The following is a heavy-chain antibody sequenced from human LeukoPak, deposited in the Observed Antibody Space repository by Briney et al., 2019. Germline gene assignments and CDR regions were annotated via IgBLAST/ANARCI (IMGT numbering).Heavy chain of an antibody. CDR2: ISYSGST. CDR1: GGSISSYY. V-gene: IGHV4-59*01. D-gene: IGHD6-13*01. CDR3: ARNLIPEQLVLNF. J-gene: IGHJ4*02. Sequence: SGTLPLTCTASGGSISSYYWSWIRQPPGKGLEWIGYISYSGSTNYNPSLKSRVTISVDTSKNQFSLNLRSVTPEDTAVYYCARNLIPEQLVLNFWGQGTLVTVSS.